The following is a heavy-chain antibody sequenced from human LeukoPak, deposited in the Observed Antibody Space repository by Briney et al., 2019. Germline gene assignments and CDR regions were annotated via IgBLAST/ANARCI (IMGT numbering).Heavy chain of an antibody. CDR2: ISWNSGRI. D-gene: IGHD3-10*01. CDR3: AKDTLSTGTWYFDL. CDR1: GFIFDDYA. V-gene: IGHV3-9*03. Sequence: PGGSLRLSCAASGFIFDDYAMHWVRQAPGKGLEWVSGISWNSGRIGYADSVKGRFTISRDDAKNSLYLQMNSLRAEDMALYYCAKDTLSTGTWYFDLWGRGTLVTVSS. J-gene: IGHJ2*01.